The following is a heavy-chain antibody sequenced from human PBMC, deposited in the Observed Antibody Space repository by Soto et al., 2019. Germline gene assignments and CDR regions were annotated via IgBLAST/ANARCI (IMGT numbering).Heavy chain of an antibody. CDR2: INTEGSST. V-gene: IGHV3-74*01. CDR1: GFTLSDYV. Sequence: GGSLRLSCAVSGFTLSDYVIHWVRQAPGKGLVWVSRINTEGSSTTYADSVKGRFTVSRENAKNTVYLQMNSLRAEDTAVYYCAKERITIFGVVNPIIDYWGQGTLVTVSS. CDR3: AKERITIFGVVNPIIDY. D-gene: IGHD3-3*01. J-gene: IGHJ4*02.